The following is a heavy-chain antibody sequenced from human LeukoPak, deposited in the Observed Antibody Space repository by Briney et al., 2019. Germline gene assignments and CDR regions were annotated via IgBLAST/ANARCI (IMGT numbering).Heavy chain of an antibody. D-gene: IGHD3-9*01. J-gene: IGHJ4*02. Sequence: PGGSLRLSCAASGFTFSRYWMHWLRQGPGKGLVWVSRISTDGSSSTYADSVKGRLTISRDNSKNTLYLQMNSLRAEDTAVYYCAKVLRMRIFDYWGQGTLVTVSS. CDR2: ISTDGSSS. CDR3: AKVLRMRIFDY. V-gene: IGHV3-74*01. CDR1: GFTFSRYW.